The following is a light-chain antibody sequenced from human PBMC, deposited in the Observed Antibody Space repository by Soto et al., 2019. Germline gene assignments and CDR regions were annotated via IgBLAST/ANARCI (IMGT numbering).Light chain of an antibody. Sequence: QSALTQSASVSGSPGQSITISCTGTSSDVGGYNYVSWYQQHPGKAPKLIIYDVSNRPSGVSTRFSDSKSGNTASLTISGLQAEDEAEYSCSSYTSTNSWVFGGGTKLTVL. V-gene: IGLV2-14*01. CDR1: SSDVGGYNY. J-gene: IGLJ3*02. CDR3: SSYTSTNSWV. CDR2: DVS.